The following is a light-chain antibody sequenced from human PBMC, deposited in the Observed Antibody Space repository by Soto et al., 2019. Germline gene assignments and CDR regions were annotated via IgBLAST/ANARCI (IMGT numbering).Light chain of an antibody. V-gene: IGKV1-39*01. Sequence: DIQMTQSPSSLSASIGDRVTITCRASQSVRTHLNWYHQKPGKAPELLIYAASSLQAGVPSRFSGSGSGTDFTLTISSPHPEDFGDYYCQQSYSPPRTFGQGTNLEIK. CDR3: QQSYSPPRT. CDR2: AAS. CDR1: QSVRTH. J-gene: IGKJ2*01.